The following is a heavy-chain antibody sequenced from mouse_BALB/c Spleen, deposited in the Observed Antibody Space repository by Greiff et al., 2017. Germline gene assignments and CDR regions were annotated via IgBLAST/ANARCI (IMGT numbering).Heavy chain of an antibody. CDR2: INPSSGYT. J-gene: IGHJ4*01. Sequence: VQLQQSGAELARPGASVKMSCKASGYTFTSYTMHWVKQRPGQGLEWIGYINPSSGYTNYNQKFKDKATLTADKSSSTAYMQLSSLTSEDSAVYYCARSAYYGNYDYAMDYWGQGTSVTVSS. CDR1: GYTFTSYT. D-gene: IGHD2-10*01. CDR3: ARSAYYGNYDYAMDY. V-gene: IGHV1-4*01.